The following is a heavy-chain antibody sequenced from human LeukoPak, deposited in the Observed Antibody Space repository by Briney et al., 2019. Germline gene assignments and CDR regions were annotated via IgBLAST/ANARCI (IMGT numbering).Heavy chain of an antibody. J-gene: IGHJ3*02. D-gene: IGHD3-10*01. Sequence: SETLSLTCTVSGGSISDYYWNWIRQPPGKGLEWIGHIYCSGSTKYDLSLESRVSISVDTSKNQFFLKLSSVTAADTAVYYCAANLWSGAFDIWGQGTMVTVSS. CDR2: IYCSGST. V-gene: IGHV4-59*08. CDR3: AANLWSGAFDI. CDR1: GGSISDYY.